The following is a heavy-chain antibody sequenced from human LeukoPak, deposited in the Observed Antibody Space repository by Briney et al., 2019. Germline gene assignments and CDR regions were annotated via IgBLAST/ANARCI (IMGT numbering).Heavy chain of an antibody. D-gene: IGHD3/OR15-3a*01. CDR3: ARQTGAGLFILP. Sequence: SETLSLTCTVSGDSISSSSPYWGWIRQPPGKGLEWIGSIYYSGSTYYNTSLKSRVTISVDTSKNQFSLKLNSVTAADTAVYFCARQTGAGLFILPGGQGTLVTVSS. V-gene: IGHV4-39*01. CDR2: IYYSGST. CDR1: GDSISSSSPY. J-gene: IGHJ4*02.